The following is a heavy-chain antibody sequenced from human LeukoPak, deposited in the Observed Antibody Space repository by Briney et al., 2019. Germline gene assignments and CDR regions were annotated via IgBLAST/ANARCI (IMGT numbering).Heavy chain of an antibody. Sequence: GGSLRLSCTASGLTFTTYWMHWVRQAPGKGLVWVARINTDGRVTTYAESVKGRFTVSRDNAENTLYLEMNNLRPEDTAVYYCIRETHVGLHLEYWGQGTLATVTS. CDR1: GLTFTTYW. CDR3: IRETHVGLHLEY. J-gene: IGHJ4*02. CDR2: INTDGRVT. V-gene: IGHV3-74*03. D-gene: IGHD3-10*02.